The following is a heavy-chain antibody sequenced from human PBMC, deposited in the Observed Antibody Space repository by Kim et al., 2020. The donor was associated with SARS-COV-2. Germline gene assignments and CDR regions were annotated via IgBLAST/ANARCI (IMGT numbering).Heavy chain of an antibody. D-gene: IGHD3-10*02. CDR3: ARDCVHLGALGAVDI. V-gene: IGHV3-30*04. J-gene: IGHJ3*02. CDR1: GFTFRTYA. CDR2: ISYDESRQ. Sequence: GGSLRLSCVASGFTFRTYAVHWVRQAPGKGLEWVASISYDESRQYYADSVKGRFTISRDNSKNTLFLQMNSLRAEDTALYYCARDCVHLGALGAVDIWGQGTMVPVSS.